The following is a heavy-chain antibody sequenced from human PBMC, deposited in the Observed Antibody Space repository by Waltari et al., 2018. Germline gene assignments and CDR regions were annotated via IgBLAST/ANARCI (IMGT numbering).Heavy chain of an antibody. V-gene: IGHV1-69*08. CDR3: ARDIRRGLARKYNWFDP. Sequence: QVQLVQSGAEVKKPGSSVKVSCKASGGTFSSYTIRWVRQAPGQGLEWMGRIIPILGIANYAKKFQGRVTITADKSTSTAYMELSSLRSEDTAVYYCARDIRRGLARKYNWFDPWGQGTLVTVSS. CDR2: IIPILGIA. J-gene: IGHJ5*02. D-gene: IGHD6-19*01. CDR1: GGTFSSYT.